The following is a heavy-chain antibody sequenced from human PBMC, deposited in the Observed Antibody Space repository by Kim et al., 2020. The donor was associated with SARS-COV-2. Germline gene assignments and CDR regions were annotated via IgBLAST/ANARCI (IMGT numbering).Heavy chain of an antibody. CDR3: ARGSPVYYDILTGYYRDY. Sequence: ASVKVSCKASGYTFTSYYMHWVRQAPGQGLEWMGIINPSGGSTSYAQKLQGRVTMTRDTSTSTVYMELSSLRPEDTAVYYCARGSPVYYDILTGYYRDYWDQGTLVTVSS. V-gene: IGHV1-46*01. CDR2: INPSGGST. J-gene: IGHJ4*02. CDR1: GYTFTSYY. D-gene: IGHD3-9*01.